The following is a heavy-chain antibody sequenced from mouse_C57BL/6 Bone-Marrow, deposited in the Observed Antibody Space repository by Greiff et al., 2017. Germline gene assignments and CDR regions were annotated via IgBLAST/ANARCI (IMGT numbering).Heavy chain of an antibody. CDR3: ARLSTVVATGYFDV. CDR2: ILPGSSST. CDR1: GYTFTGYW. J-gene: IGHJ1*03. D-gene: IGHD1-1*01. Sequence: QVQLQQSGAELMKPGASVKLSCKATGYTFTGYWIEWVKQRPGHGLEWIGEILPGSSSTNYNEKFKGKATFTADTSSNTDYMQLSSLTTEDSAIYYCARLSTVVATGYFDVWGTGTTVTVSS. V-gene: IGHV1-9*01.